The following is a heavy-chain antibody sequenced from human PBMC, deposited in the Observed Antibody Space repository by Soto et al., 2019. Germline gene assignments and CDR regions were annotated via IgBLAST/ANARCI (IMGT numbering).Heavy chain of an antibody. J-gene: IGHJ4*02. CDR2: INHSGST. D-gene: IGHD6-6*01. CDR3: ARGRGYSSSSGVRSFDY. CDR1: GGSFSGYY. V-gene: IGHV4-34*01. Sequence: PSETLSLTCAVYGGSFSGYYWSWIRQPPGKGLEWIGEINHSGSTNYNPSLKSRVTISVDTPKNQFSLKLSSVTAADTAVYYCARGRGYSSSSGVRSFDYWGQGTLVTVS.